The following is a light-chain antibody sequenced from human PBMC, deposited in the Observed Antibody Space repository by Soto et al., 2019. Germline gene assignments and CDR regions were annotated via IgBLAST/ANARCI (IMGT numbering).Light chain of an antibody. CDR3: AAWDDSLSGFYV. CDR2: NNN. V-gene: IGLV1-44*01. Sequence: QSVLTQPPSASGTPGQRVTLSCSGSSSNIGTNTVNWYLQLPGTAPKLLIYNNNQRPSGVPERFSGSKSGTSASLAISGLRSEDEADYYCAAWDDSLSGFYVFGSGTKLTVL. J-gene: IGLJ1*01. CDR1: SSNIGTNT.